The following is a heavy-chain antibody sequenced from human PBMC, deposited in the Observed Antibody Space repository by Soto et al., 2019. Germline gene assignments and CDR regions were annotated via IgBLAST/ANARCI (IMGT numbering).Heavy chain of an antibody. CDR2: IIPIFGTA. V-gene: IGHV1-69*13. Sequence: SVKVSCKASGGTFSSYAISWVRQAPGQGLEWMGGIIPIFGTANYAQKFQGRVTITADESTSTAYMELSSLRSEDTAVYYCARGVTTDPSTLDDAFDIWGQGTMVTVSS. J-gene: IGHJ3*02. CDR1: GGTFSSYA. CDR3: ARGVTTDPSTLDDAFDI. D-gene: IGHD3-22*01.